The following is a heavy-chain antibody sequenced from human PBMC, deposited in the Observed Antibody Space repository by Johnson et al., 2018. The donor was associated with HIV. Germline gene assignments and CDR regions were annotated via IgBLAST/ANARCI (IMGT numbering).Heavy chain of an antibody. D-gene: IGHD1-26*01. CDR3: AKDPRAVGATRGDAFDI. Sequence: VQVLESGGGLVQPGGSLRLSCAASGFTFSSYAMSWVRQAPGKGLEWVSAISGSGGSTYYADSVKGRFPISRDNSKNTLYLQMNSLRAEDTAVYYCAKDPRAVGATRGDAFDIWGQGTMVTVSS. J-gene: IGHJ3*02. CDR1: GFTFSSYA. V-gene: IGHV3-23*01. CDR2: ISGSGGST.